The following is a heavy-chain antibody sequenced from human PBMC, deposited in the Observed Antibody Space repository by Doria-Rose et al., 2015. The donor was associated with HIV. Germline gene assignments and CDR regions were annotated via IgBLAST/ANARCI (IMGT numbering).Heavy chain of an antibody. CDR2: IKQDGGEK. J-gene: IGHJ3*02. V-gene: IGHV3-7*01. D-gene: IGHD3-22*01. CDR1: GFTFSSYW. CDR3: ARSITMIVVVMIDAFDI. Sequence: VQLVQSGGGLVQPGGSLRLSCAASGFTFSSYWMNWVRQAPGKGLEWVANIKQDGGEKYYVDSVKGRFTISRDNAKNSLYLQMNSLRAEDTAVYYCARSITMIVVVMIDAFDIWGQGTMVTVSS.